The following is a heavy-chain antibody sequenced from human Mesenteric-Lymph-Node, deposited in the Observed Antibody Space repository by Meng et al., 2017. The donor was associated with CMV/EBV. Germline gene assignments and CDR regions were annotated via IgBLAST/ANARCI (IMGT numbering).Heavy chain of an antibody. CDR1: GFTFVAYG. J-gene: IGHJ5*02. Sequence: GGSLRLSCAASGFTFVAYGMTWVRQAPGKGLDWVSTISGRGDRTYYSDSVRGRFTISRDNSKSTLYLQMNSLRAEDTAVYFCAKYNYGDFINWLDPWGQGTLVTVSS. D-gene: IGHD2-21*01. CDR3: AKYNYGDFINWLDP. V-gene: IGHV3-23*01. CDR2: ISGRGDRT.